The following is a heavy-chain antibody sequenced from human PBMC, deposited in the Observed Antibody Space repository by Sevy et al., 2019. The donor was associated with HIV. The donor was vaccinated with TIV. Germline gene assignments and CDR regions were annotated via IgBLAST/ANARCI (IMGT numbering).Heavy chain of an antibody. V-gene: IGHV3-7*01. Sequence: GGSLRLSCAASGFTFSSYWMSWVRQAPGKGLEWVATMKEDGSERKYVDSVKGRFTISRDNAKNSLYLQMNSLRAEDTAVYYDVREGVGGYSYSLDCWGQGTLVTVSS. J-gene: IGHJ4*02. CDR1: GFTFSSYW. CDR2: MKEDGSER. CDR3: VREGVGGYSYSLDC. D-gene: IGHD5-18*01.